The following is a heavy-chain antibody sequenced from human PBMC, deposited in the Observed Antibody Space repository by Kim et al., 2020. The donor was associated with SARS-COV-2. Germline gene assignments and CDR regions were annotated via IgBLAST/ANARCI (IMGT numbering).Heavy chain of an antibody. V-gene: IGHV1-18*01. J-gene: IGHJ4*02. CDR3: ARVSRQWLRNYKNFDY. Sequence: ASVKVSCKASGYTFTSYGISWVRQAPGQGLEWMGWISAYNGNTNYAQKLQGRVTMTTDTSTSTAYMELRSLRSDDTAVYYCARVSRQWLRNYKNFDYWGQGTLVTVSS. CDR2: ISAYNGNT. D-gene: IGHD6-19*01. CDR1: GYTFTSYG.